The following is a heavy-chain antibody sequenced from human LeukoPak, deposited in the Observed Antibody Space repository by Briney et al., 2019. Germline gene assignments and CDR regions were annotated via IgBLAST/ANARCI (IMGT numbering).Heavy chain of an antibody. CDR2: INHSGST. Sequence: SETLSLTCAVYGGSFSGYYWSWIRQPPGKGLEWIGEINHSGSTNYNPSLKSRVTISVDTSKNQFSLKLSSVTAADTAVYYCARSSPFDYWGQGTLVTVSS. J-gene: IGHJ4*02. V-gene: IGHV4-34*01. CDR1: GGSFSGYY. D-gene: IGHD6-6*01. CDR3: ARSSPFDY.